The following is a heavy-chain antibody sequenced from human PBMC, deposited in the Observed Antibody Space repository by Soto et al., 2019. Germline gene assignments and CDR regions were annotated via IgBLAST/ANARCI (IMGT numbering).Heavy chain of an antibody. J-gene: IGHJ5*02. V-gene: IGHV6-1*01. CDR2: TYYRSKWYN. D-gene: IGHD3-10*01. Sequence: SQTLSLTCAISGDSVSTNSATWDWIRQSPSRGLEWLGRTYYRSKWYNDYAVSVKGRITINPDTSNNQFSLQLNSVTPDDTAVYYCTTVPWFWESPWGQGTLVTVSS. CDR3: TTVPWFWESP. CDR1: GDSVSTNSAT.